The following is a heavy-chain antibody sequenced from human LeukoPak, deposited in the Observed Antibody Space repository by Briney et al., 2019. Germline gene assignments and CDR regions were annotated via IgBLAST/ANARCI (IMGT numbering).Heavy chain of an antibody. Sequence: GGSLRLSCAASGFTFSSYWMSWVRQAPGKGLEWVANIKQDGSEKYYVDSVKGRFTISRDNAKNSLYLQMNSLRAEDTAVYYCARTVNYDFWSGYWGGFDYWGQGTLVTVSS. V-gene: IGHV3-7*01. CDR2: IKQDGSEK. CDR3: ARTVNYDFWSGYWGGFDY. CDR1: GFTFSSYW. J-gene: IGHJ4*02. D-gene: IGHD3-3*01.